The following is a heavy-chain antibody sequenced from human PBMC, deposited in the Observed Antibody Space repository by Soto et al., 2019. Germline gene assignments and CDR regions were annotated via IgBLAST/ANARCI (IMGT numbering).Heavy chain of an antibody. Sequence: GESLKISCKGSGYTFTTYWIGWVRQMPGKGLEWMGIIYPGDSDTKYSPSFQGQVTISAVKSISTAYLQWSSLKASDTAMYLCVIHSLLSGSYATAGNRYYSYGFDAWGQGTTVTVSS. J-gene: IGHJ6*02. D-gene: IGHD3-16*01. CDR1: GYTFTTYW. CDR3: VIHSLLSGSYATAGNRYYSYGFDA. V-gene: IGHV5-51*01. CDR2: IYPGDSDT.